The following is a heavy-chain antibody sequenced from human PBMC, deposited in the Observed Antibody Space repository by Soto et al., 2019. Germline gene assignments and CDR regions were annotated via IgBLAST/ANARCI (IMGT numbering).Heavy chain of an antibody. V-gene: IGHV4-39*01. D-gene: IGHD6-6*01. J-gene: IGHJ4*02. CDR1: GGSISSSSYY. CDR3: ARHGSSSSRGAQFDY. CDR2: IYYSGST. Sequence: SETLSLTCTVSGGSISSSSYYWGWIRQPPGKGLEWIGSIYYSGSTYYNPSLKSRVTISVDTSKNQFSLKLSSVTAADTAVYYCARHGSSSSRGAQFDYWGQGTLVTVSS.